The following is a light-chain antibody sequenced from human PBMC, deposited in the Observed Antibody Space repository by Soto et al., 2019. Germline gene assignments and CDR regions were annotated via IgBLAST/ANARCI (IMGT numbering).Light chain of an antibody. CDR3: QSYDSSLSGWV. CDR2: GNS. CDR1: SSNIGAGYD. V-gene: IGLV1-40*01. J-gene: IGLJ3*02. Sequence: QSVLTQPPSVSGAPGQRVTISGTGSSSNIGAGYDVHWYQQLPGTAPKLLIYGNSNRPSGVPDRFSVSKSGTSASLAITGLQAEDEADYYCQSYDSSLSGWVFGGGTKLTVL.